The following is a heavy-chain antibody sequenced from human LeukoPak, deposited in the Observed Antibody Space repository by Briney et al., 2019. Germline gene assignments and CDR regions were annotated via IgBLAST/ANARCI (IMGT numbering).Heavy chain of an antibody. CDR3: ARLAIVGEPYDY. V-gene: IGHV4-39*01. CDR1: GGSISSSSYY. CDR2: IYYSGST. D-gene: IGHD3-10*01. Sequence: SETLSLTCTVSGGSISSSSYYWGWIRQPPGKGLEWIGSIYYSGSTYYNPSLKSRVTISVDTSKNQFSLKLSSVTAADTAVYYCARLAIVGEPYDYWGQGTLVTVS. J-gene: IGHJ4*02.